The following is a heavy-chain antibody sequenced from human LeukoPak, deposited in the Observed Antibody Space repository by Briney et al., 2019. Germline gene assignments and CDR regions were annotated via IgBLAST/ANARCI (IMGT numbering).Heavy chain of an antibody. J-gene: IGHJ6*03. Sequence: SETLSLTCTVSGGSISSSSYYWGWIRQPPGKGLEWIGSIYYSGSTYYNPSLKSRATISVDTSKNQFSLKLSSVTAADTAVYYCARDRGYSYGRIYYYYYMDVWGKGTTVTVSS. V-gene: IGHV4-39*07. CDR3: ARDRGYSYGRIYYYYYMDV. CDR1: GGSISSSSYY. D-gene: IGHD5-18*01. CDR2: IYYSGST.